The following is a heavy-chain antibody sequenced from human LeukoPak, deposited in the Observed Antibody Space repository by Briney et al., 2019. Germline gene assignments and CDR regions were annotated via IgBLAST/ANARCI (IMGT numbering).Heavy chain of an antibody. V-gene: IGHV3-21*01. J-gene: IGHJ6*04. Sequence: GGSLRLSCVGSEFTFRSYSMHWVRQAPGKGLEWVSSISGSSSDIYYADSVRDRFTISRDNSKNSLYLQMKSLRAEDTAVYYCAELGITMIGGVWGKGTTVTISS. CDR1: EFTFRSYS. CDR2: ISGSSSDI. CDR3: AELGITMIGGV. D-gene: IGHD3-10*02.